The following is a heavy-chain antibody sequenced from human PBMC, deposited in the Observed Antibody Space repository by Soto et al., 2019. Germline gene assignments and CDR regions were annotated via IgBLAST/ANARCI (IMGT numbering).Heavy chain of an antibody. J-gene: IGHJ4*02. D-gene: IGHD1-1*01. CDR2: ISGSSSTI. CDR1: GFTFSSYS. Sequence: GGSLRLSCAASGFTFSSYSMNWVRQAPGKGLERVSYISGSSSTIYYADSVKGRFTISRDDSRNTLHLQMNSLTTDDTAVYYCTTGLHANWNDGYWGQGTLVTVSS. V-gene: IGHV3-48*04. CDR3: TTGLHANWNDGY.